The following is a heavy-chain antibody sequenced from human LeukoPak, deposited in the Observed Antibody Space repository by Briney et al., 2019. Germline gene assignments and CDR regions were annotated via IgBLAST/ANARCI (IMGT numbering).Heavy chain of an antibody. CDR3: ATEFYSNGYNF. Sequence: PGGSLRLSCPGSGFTFSSAWMTWVRQIPGKGLEWVGHIKSRTDGGTTDYAAPVKGRFTISRDDSKNTVYSQMNSLKTEDSAVYFCATEFYSNGYNFWGQGTLVIVSS. D-gene: IGHD5-24*01. V-gene: IGHV3-15*01. J-gene: IGHJ4*02. CDR2: IKSRTDGGTT. CDR1: GFTFSSAW.